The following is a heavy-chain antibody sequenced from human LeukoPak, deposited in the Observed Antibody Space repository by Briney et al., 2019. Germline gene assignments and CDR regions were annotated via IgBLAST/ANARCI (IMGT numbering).Heavy chain of an antibody. CDR3: ARDRGRNSLDY. Sequence: GGSLRLSCAASGFTFSTFAMHWARQAPGKGLEWVAIISYDGSNKYYADSVKGRFTISRDNSKNLLYLQLTSLRAEDTALYYCARDRGRNSLDYWGQGTLVSVSS. D-gene: IGHD1-14*01. V-gene: IGHV3-30*03. J-gene: IGHJ4*02. CDR1: GFTFSTFA. CDR2: ISYDGSNK.